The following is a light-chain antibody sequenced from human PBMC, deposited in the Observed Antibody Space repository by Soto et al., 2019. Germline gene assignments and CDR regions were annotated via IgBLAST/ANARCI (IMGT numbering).Light chain of an antibody. CDR3: QQRNNWPIT. V-gene: IGKV3-11*01. J-gene: IGKJ5*01. CDR2: DAS. CDR1: QSLRSS. Sequence: VMTQSPATLSVSPGERATLSCRASQSLRSSLAWFQQIPGQAPRLLIYDASTRATGIPARFSGSGSGTDFTLTISSLEPEDFALYYCQQRNNWPITFGQGTRLEIK.